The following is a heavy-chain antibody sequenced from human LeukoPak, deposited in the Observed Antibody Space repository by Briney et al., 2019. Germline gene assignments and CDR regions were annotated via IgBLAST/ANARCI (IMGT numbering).Heavy chain of an antibody. CDR2: IYTSGST. V-gene: IGHV4-61*02. D-gene: IGHD3-22*01. CDR3: AREELDYYDSSGYPYYYYMDV. CDR1: GGSISSGSYY. Sequence: PSETLSLTCTVSGGSISSGSYYWSWIRQPAGKGLEWIGRIYTSGSTNYNPSLKSRVTISVDTSKNQFSLKLSSVTAADTAVYYCAREELDYYDSSGYPYYYYMDVWGKGTTVTISS. J-gene: IGHJ6*03.